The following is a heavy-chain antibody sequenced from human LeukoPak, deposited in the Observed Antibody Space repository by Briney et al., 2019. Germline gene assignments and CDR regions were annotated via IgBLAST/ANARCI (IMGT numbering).Heavy chain of an antibody. CDR1: GYTFTSYG. CDR2: ISAYNGNT. CDR3: ARNLGYDDTPDAFDI. D-gene: IGHD2-2*01. J-gene: IGHJ3*02. V-gene: IGHV1-18*01. Sequence: ASVKVSCKASGYTFTSYGISWVRQAPGQGLEWMGWISAYNGNTNYAQKLQGRVTMITDTSTSTAYMELRSLRSDDTAVYYCARNLGYDDTPDAFDIWGQGTMVTVSS.